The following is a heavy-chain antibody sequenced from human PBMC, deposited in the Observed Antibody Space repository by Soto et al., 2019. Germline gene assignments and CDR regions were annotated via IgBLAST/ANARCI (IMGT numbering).Heavy chain of an antibody. CDR3: ARIMVRGVITSYYYGMDV. CDR1: GGSISSSSYY. V-gene: IGHV4-39*01. J-gene: IGHJ6*02. D-gene: IGHD3-10*01. Sequence: PSETLSLTCTVSGGSISSSSYYWGWIRQPPGKGLEWIGSIYYSGSTHYNPSLKSRVTISVDTSKNQFSLKLSSVTAADTAVYYCARIMVRGVITSYYYGMDVWGQGTTVTVS. CDR2: IYYSGST.